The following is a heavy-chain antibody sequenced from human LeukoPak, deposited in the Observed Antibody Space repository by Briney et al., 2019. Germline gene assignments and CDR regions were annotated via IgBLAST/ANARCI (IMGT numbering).Heavy chain of an antibody. CDR1: GGTFSSYA. CDR3: ARGPPRVEMATILIDY. Sequence: SVKVSCKASGGTFSSYAITWVRQAPGQGLEWMGGIIPFFRTANYAQKFQGRVTITADESTSTAYMELSSLRSEDTAVYYCARGPPRVEMATILIDYWGQGTLVTVSS. D-gene: IGHD5-24*01. CDR2: IIPFFRTA. V-gene: IGHV1-69*13. J-gene: IGHJ4*02.